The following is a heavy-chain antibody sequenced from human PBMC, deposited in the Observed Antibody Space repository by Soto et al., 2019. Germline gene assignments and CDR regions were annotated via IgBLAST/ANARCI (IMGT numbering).Heavy chain of an antibody. CDR3: ARVTGWYFPDY. V-gene: IGHV1-3*01. D-gene: IGHD6-19*01. CDR2: INAGNGNT. Sequence: ASVKVSCKASGYTFTSYVMSWVRQAPGQRLEWMGWINAGNGNTKYSQKFQGRVTITRDTSASTAYMELSSLRSEDTAVYYCARVTGWYFPDYWGQGTLVTVSS. CDR1: GYTFTSYV. J-gene: IGHJ4*02.